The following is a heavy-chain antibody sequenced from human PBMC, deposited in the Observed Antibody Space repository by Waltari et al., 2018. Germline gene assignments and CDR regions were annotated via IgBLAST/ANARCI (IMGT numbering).Heavy chain of an antibody. CDR2: IYYSGGT. CDR1: GASISSHY. J-gene: IGHJ4*02. V-gene: IGHV4-59*11. D-gene: IGHD5-12*01. Sequence: VQLQESGPGLVKPSETLSLICTVSGASISSHYWSWIRQPPGKGLEWIGYIYYSGGTNYNPSLKSRVTISVDTSKNQFSLRLSSVTAADTAVYYCARDPRVATISDYWGQGTLVTVSS. CDR3: ARDPRVATISDY.